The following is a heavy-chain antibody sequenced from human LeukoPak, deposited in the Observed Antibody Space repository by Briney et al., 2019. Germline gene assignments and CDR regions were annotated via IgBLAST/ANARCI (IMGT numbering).Heavy chain of an antibody. CDR3: ARSMRSSSRSYIDY. CDR2: ISGSGGST. V-gene: IGHV3-23*01. CDR1: GFTFSSYA. Sequence: PGGFLRLSCAASGFTFSSYAMSWVRQAPGKGLEWVSAISGSGGSTYYADSVKGRFTISRDNSKNTLYLQMNSLRAEDTAVYYCARSMRSSSRSYIDYWGQGTLVTVSS. D-gene: IGHD6-6*01. J-gene: IGHJ4*02.